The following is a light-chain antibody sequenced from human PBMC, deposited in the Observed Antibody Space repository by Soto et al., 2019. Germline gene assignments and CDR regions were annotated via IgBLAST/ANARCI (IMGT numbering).Light chain of an antibody. Sequence: EIVLTQSPGTLSLSPVERATLSCRASQSVSSSYLAWYQQKPGQAPRLLIYGASNRATGIPDRFSGSGSETDFTLTISRLEPEDFAVYYCQQYSRSPRTFGQGTKVDIK. J-gene: IGKJ1*01. CDR1: QSVSSSY. CDR2: GAS. V-gene: IGKV3-20*01. CDR3: QQYSRSPRT.